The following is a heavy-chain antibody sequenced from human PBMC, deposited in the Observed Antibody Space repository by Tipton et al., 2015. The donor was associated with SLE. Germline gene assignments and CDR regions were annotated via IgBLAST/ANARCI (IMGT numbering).Heavy chain of an antibody. CDR2: INHSGST. CDR3: ARDQMIRGFDP. J-gene: IGHJ5*02. Sequence: TLSLTCTVSGGSISSHYWSWIRQPPGKGLEWIGEINHSGSTNYNPSLKSRVTISVDTSKNQFSLKLSSVTAADTAVYYCARDQMIRGFDPWGQGTLVTVSS. D-gene: IGHD3-16*01. CDR1: GGSISSHY. V-gene: IGHV4-34*01.